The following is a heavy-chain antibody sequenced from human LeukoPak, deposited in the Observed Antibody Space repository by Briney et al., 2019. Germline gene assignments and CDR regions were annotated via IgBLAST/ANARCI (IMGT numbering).Heavy chain of an antibody. J-gene: IGHJ4*02. V-gene: IGHV3-11*01. CDR3: ARELEMATFDY. D-gene: IGHD5-24*01. Sequence: GGSLRLSRAASGFTFSDYYMSWIRQAPGKGLEWVSYISSSGSTIYYADSVKGRFTISRDNAKNSLYLQMNSLRAEDTAVYYCARELEMATFDYWGQGTLVTVSS. CDR2: ISSSGSTI. CDR1: GFTFSDYY.